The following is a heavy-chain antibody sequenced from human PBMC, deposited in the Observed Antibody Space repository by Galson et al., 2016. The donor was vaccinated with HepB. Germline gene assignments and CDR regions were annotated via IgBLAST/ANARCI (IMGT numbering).Heavy chain of an antibody. V-gene: IGHV1-24*01. J-gene: IGHJ6*02. CDR3: ATDRFGGIHYYYGMDV. Sequence: SVKVSCKVSGYILTDLSIHWVRQAPGKGLEWMGRFDPEDGETIYARKFQGRVTMTEDTSTDTAYMDLSSLRSEDTAVYYCATDRFGGIHYYYGMDVWGQGTTVTVSS. CDR2: FDPEDGET. D-gene: IGHD3-10*01. CDR1: GYILTDLS.